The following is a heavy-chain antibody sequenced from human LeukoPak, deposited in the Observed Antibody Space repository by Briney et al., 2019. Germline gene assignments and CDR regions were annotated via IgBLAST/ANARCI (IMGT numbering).Heavy chain of an antibody. CDR1: GGSISSGGYY. J-gene: IGHJ5*02. CDR2: IYYSGST. CDR3: AGRDQHPNWFDP. V-gene: IGHV4-31*03. Sequence: TPSETLSLTCTVSGGSISSGGYYWSWIRQHPGKGLEWIGYIYYSGSTYYNPSLKSRVTISVDTSKNQFSLKLSSVTAADTAVYYCAGRDQHPNWFDPWGQGTLVTVSS.